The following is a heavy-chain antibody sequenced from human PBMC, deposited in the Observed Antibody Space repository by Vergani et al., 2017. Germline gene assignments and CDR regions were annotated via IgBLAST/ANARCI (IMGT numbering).Heavy chain of an antibody. CDR3: VKDAGSYENFFDA. V-gene: IGHV3-23*01. CDR2: LTGGGGST. CDR1: GFTFSTYA. J-gene: IGHJ4*02. D-gene: IGHD1-26*01. Sequence: EVQLLESGGSLKQPGGSVRLSCAASGFTFSTYAMHWVRQAPGKGLEWVSALTGGGGSTYYADSFNGRFIISRDNSRDTLYLQMNSLRPEDTATYYCVKDAGSYENFFDAWGQGTLVTVSS.